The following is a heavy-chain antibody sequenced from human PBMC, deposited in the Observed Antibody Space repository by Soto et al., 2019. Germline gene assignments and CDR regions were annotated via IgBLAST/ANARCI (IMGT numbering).Heavy chain of an antibody. Sequence: EVQLLESGGGLVQPGGSLRLSCVGSGFSFRKYAMNWVRQAPGKGLEWVSGISGSGGSGRGFYADPVKGRFTNSRDNSQNTLYLEMNSLRAEDTAVYYCAKDLDDYSSAIDFWGQGTLVTVSS. D-gene: IGHD4-4*01. V-gene: IGHV3-23*01. CDR3: AKDLDDYSSAIDF. CDR2: ISGSGGSGRG. CDR1: GFSFRKYA. J-gene: IGHJ4*02.